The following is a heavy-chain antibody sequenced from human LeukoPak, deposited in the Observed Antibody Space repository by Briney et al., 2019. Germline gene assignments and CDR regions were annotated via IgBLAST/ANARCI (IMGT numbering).Heavy chain of an antibody. D-gene: IGHD1-1*01. J-gene: IGHJ4*02. V-gene: IGHV3-23*01. CDR1: GFTFSTYD. CDR2: ISPIGSRT. CDR3: AKASTVHNPIDS. Sequence: PGGSLRLSCAASGFTFSTYDMNWVRQAPGKGLDWVSAISPIGSRTYYADSVKGRFTISRDNSKNTLYLQMNSLRAGDTAIYYCAKASTVHNPIDSWGQGTLVTVSS.